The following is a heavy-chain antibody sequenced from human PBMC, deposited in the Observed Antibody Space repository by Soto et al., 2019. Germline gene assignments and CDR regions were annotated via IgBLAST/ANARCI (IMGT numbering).Heavy chain of an antibody. CDR2: INAYNGNT. D-gene: IGHD5-12*01. J-gene: IGHJ4*02. V-gene: IGHV1-18*01. CDR3: ARDLAISIFDY. CDR1: GYTFTSYG. Sequence: ASVTVSCQASGYTFTSYGISWVRQAPGQGLEWMGWINAYNGNTKYAQKLQGRVTMTTDTSTSTAYMELRSLRSDDTAVYYCARDLAISIFDYWGQGTLVTVSS.